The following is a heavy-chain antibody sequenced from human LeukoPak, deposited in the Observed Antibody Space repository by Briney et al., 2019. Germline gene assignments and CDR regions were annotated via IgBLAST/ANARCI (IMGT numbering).Heavy chain of an antibody. D-gene: IGHD2-15*01. V-gene: IGHV1-58*01. CDR2: IVVGSGNT. J-gene: IGHJ4*02. CDR3: AAGMVLLGSRSPYFDY. Sequence: SVKVSCKASGFTFTSSAVQWVRQARGQRLEWIGWIVVGSGNTYYAQKFQERVTITRDMSTSTAYMELSSLRSEDTAVYYCAAGMVLLGSRSPYFDYWGQGTLVTVSS. CDR1: GFTFTSSA.